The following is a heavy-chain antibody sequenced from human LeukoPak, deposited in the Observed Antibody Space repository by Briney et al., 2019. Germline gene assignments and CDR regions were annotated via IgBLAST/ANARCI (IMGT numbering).Heavy chain of an antibody. V-gene: IGHV4-59*01. CDR2: IYYSGST. J-gene: IGHJ6*03. D-gene: IGHD2-15*01. CDR3: ARSVEGYCRGGSCYYYSYYMDV. Sequence: SETLSLTCTVSDDSITIYYWSWIRQPPGKGLEWIGYIYYSGSTNYNPSLKSRVTISVDTSKNQFSLKLSSVIAADTAVYYCARSVEGYCRGGSCYYYSYYMDVWGKGTTVTVSS. CDR1: DDSITIYY.